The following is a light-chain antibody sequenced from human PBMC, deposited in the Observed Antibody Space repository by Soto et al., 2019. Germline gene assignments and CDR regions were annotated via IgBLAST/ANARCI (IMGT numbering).Light chain of an antibody. CDR1: SGYSTYG. J-gene: IGLJ3*02. CDR2: LNSDGSH. Sequence: QLVLTQSPSASASLGASVKLTCTLSSGYSTYGIAWHQQQPEKGPRFLMKLNSDGSHNKGDGIPDRFSGSSSGAERYLTISSLQLEDDADYYCQTWGTGIWVFGGGTKVTVL. CDR3: QTWGTGIWV. V-gene: IGLV4-69*01.